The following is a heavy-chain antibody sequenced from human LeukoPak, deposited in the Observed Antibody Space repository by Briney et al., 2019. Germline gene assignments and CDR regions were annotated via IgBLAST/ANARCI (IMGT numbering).Heavy chain of an antibody. J-gene: IGHJ4*02. CDR2: IYTSGST. CDR1: GGSISSGSYY. V-gene: IGHV4-61*02. CDR3: ANLGGYYFDSSEIDY. Sequence: SQTLSLTCTVSGGSISSGSYYWSWIRQPAGKGLEWIGRIYTSGSTNYNPSLKSRVTISVDTSKNQFSLKLSSVTAADTAVYYCANLGGYYFDSSEIDYWGQGTLVTVSS. D-gene: IGHD3-22*01.